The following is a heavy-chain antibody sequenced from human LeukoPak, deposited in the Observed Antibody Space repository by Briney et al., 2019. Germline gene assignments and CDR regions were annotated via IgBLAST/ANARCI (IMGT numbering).Heavy chain of an antibody. J-gene: IGHJ4*02. CDR1: GFTVSSNY. D-gene: IGHD1-26*01. CDR2: FYIGCSR. CDR3: ASETYYHQYDY. V-gene: IGHV3-66*01. Sequence: GGSLRLSCAASGFTVSSNYMSLVRQAPGKGLEWVSVFYIGCSRYYEDSVQGRFTISRDNSKNTLYLQMNSLRADDTAIYYCASETYYHQYDYWGQGTLVTVAS.